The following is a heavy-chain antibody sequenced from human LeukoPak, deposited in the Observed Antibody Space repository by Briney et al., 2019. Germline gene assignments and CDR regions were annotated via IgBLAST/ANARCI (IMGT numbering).Heavy chain of an antibody. Sequence: GGSLRLSCAASGFSFSSYSMNWVRQAPGKGLEWVSAISGSGGSTYYADSVKGRFTISRDNSKNTLYLQMNSLRAEDTAVYYCTKGTIWLPFDYWGQGTLVTVSS. CDR3: TKGTIWLPFDY. CDR2: ISGSGGST. V-gene: IGHV3-23*01. J-gene: IGHJ4*02. CDR1: GFSFSSYS. D-gene: IGHD5-18*01.